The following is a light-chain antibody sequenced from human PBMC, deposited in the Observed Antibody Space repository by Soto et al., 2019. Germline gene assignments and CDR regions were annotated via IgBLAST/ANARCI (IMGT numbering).Light chain of an antibody. J-gene: IGLJ2*01. CDR2: DVS. Sequence: QSVLTQPASVSGSPGQSITISCTGTSSDVGGYNYVSWYQQHPGKAPKLMIYDVSNRPSGVSHRFSGSKSGNTASLTISGLQAEDGGGYYWSSSTSSNTHVGFGGGTKLTVL. CDR3: SSSTSSNTHVG. V-gene: IGLV2-14*01. CDR1: SSDVGGYNY.